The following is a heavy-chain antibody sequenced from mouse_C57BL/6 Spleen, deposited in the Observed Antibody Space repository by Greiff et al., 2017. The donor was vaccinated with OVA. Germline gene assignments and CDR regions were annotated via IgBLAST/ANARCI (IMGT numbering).Heavy chain of an antibody. CDR1: GFTFSSYG. D-gene: IGHD1-1*01. V-gene: IGHV5-6*01. CDR2: ISSGGSYT. Sequence: EVQRVESGGDLVKPGGSLKLSCAASGFTFSSYGMSWVRQTPDKRLEWVATISSGGSYTYYPDSVKGRFTISRDNAKNTLYLQMSSLKSEDTAMYYCARTTVVAPYAMDYWGQGTSVTVSS. J-gene: IGHJ4*01. CDR3: ARTTVVAPYAMDY.